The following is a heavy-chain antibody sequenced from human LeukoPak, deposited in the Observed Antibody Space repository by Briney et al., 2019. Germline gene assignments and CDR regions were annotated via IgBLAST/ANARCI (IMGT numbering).Heavy chain of an antibody. CDR1: GLTFSSYN. CDR2: ISSSSSYI. CDR3: ASLSGDTVTENWFDP. J-gene: IGHJ5*02. Sequence: GGSLRLSCAASGLTFSSYNMNWLRQAPGKGLEWVSSISSSSSYIYYADSVKGRFTISRDNAKNSLYLQINSLRAEDTAVYYCASLSGDTVTENWFDPWGEGTLVTVSS. D-gene: IGHD4-17*01. V-gene: IGHV3-21*01.